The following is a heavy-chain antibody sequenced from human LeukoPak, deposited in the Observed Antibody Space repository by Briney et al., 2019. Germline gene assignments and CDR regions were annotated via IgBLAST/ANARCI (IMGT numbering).Heavy chain of an antibody. CDR2: IRSKAYGGTT. Sequence: SSGGYYWSWIRQAPGKGLEWVGFIRSKAYGGTTEYAASVKGGFTISRDDSKSIAYLQMNSLKTEDTAVYYCTLDPITMIVGGMDVWGQGTTVTVSS. J-gene: IGHJ6*02. CDR3: TLDPITMIVGGMDV. D-gene: IGHD3-22*01. V-gene: IGHV3-49*03. CDR1: SSGGYY.